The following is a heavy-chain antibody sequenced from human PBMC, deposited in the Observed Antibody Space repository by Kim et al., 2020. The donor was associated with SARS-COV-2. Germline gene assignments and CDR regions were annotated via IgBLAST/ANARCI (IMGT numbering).Heavy chain of an antibody. V-gene: IGHV3-30*18. CDR2: ISYDGSNK. Sequence: GGSLRLSCAASGFTFSSYGMHWVRQAPGKGLEWVAVISYDGSNKYYADSVKGRFTISRDNSKNTLYLQMNSLRAEDTAVYYCAKDRLDTSTIFGVVTNYGMDVWGQGTTVTVSS. CDR3: AKDRLDTSTIFGVVTNYGMDV. D-gene: IGHD3-3*01. CDR1: GFTFSSYG. J-gene: IGHJ6*02.